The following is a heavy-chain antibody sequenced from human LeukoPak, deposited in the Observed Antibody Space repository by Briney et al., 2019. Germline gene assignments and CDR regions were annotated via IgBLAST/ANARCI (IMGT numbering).Heavy chain of an antibody. D-gene: IGHD4-17*01. J-gene: IGHJ2*01. CDR1: GDSISSSSYY. V-gene: IGHV4-39*01. CDR3: ARLYYGDYWYFDL. CDR2: IYYSGST. Sequence: PSETLSLTCTVSGDSISSSSYYWGWIRQPPGKGLEWIGSIYYSGSTYYNPSLKSRVTISVDTSKNQFSLKLSSVTAADTAVYYCARLYYGDYWYFDLWGRGTLVTVSS.